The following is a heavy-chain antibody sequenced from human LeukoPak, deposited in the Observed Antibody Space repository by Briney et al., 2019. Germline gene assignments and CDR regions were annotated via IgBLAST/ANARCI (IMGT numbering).Heavy chain of an antibody. CDR3: AKDRSSSWTWTIDY. Sequence: GGSLRLSCAASGFTFSSYGMHWVRQAPGKGLEWVALISYDGSNEYYADSVKGRFTISRDKSKNTLYLQMNSLRAEDTAAYYCAKDRSSSWTWTIDYWGQGTLVTVSS. CDR1: GFTFSSYG. J-gene: IGHJ4*02. CDR2: ISYDGSNE. D-gene: IGHD6-13*01. V-gene: IGHV3-30*18.